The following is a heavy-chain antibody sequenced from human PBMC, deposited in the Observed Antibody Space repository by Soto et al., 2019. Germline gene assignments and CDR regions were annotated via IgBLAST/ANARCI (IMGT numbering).Heavy chain of an antibody. Sequence: GGFLRLSCAASGFTFSSYGMHWVRQAPGKGLEWVAVIWYDGSNKYYADSVKGRFTISRDNSKNTLYLQMNSLRAEDTALYYCARTGYSSSPVLAFDIWGQGTMVTVSS. CDR3: ARTGYSSSPVLAFDI. J-gene: IGHJ3*02. CDR1: GFTFSSYG. CDR2: IWYDGSNK. D-gene: IGHD6-13*01. V-gene: IGHV3-33*01.